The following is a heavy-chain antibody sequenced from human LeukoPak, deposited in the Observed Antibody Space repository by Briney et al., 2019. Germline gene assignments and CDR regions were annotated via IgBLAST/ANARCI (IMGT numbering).Heavy chain of an antibody. V-gene: IGHV3-23*01. CDR3: ARDGLLWFGESYFDY. CDR2: ISGSGGST. J-gene: IGHJ4*02. CDR1: GFTFDTYG. Sequence: GGSLRLSCAASGFTFDTYGMSWVRQAPGKGLEWVSTISGSGGSTYYADSVKGRFTISRDNSKNTLYLQMNSLRAEDTAVYYCARDGLLWFGESYFDYWGQGTLVTVSS. D-gene: IGHD3-10*01.